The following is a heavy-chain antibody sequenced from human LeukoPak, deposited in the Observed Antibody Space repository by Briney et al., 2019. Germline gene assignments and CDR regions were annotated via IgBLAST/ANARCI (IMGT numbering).Heavy chain of an antibody. CDR3: ARGSSTHGEYYFDY. CDR2: IKPDGTAT. Sequence: PGGSLRLSCAASGFTFSSYWMHWVRQTPGKGLVWVSEIKPDGTATSHADSVKGRFTTSRDNAKNTLYLQMNSLRAEDTAVYYCARGSSTHGEYYFDYWGQGTLVTVSS. CDR1: GFTFSSYW. J-gene: IGHJ4*02. V-gene: IGHV3-74*01. D-gene: IGHD2-2*01.